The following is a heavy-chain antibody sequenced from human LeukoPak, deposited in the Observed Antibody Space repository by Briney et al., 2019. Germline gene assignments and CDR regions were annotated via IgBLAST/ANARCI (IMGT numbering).Heavy chain of an antibody. Sequence: SETLSLTCTVSGGSISSGGYYWSWIRQHPGKGLEWIGYIHYSGSTYYTASLKSRITISVATSKNQFSLKLSSVTAADTAVYYCARGPNWFDPWGQGTLVTVSS. CDR3: ARGPNWFDP. CDR1: GGSISSGGYY. J-gene: IGHJ5*02. V-gene: IGHV4-31*03. CDR2: IHYSGST.